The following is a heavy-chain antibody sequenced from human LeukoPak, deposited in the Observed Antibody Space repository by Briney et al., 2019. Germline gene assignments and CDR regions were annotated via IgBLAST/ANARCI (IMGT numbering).Heavy chain of an antibody. CDR3: TRENRPFCPFAY. CDR2: IAHDGTR. Sequence: SETLSLTCGVSGGSIDMSNYWSWVRQAPGKGLEWIGEIAHDGTRNYNASLRSRVAMSLDRANNQFSLSLTSVTAADTAVYYCTRENRPFCPFAYWGQGVLVTVSS. V-gene: IGHV4-4*02. CDR1: GGSIDMSNY. J-gene: IGHJ4*02. D-gene: IGHD2/OR15-2a*01.